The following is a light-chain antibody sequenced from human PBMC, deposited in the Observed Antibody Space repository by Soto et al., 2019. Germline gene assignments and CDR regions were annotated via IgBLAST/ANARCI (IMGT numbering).Light chain of an antibody. CDR2: GAS. CDR1: QSVYSTY. J-gene: IGKJ5*01. Sequence: EIVLTQSPGTLSVSPGERATLSCRASQSVYSTYLAWYKQKPGQAPRLIIYGASSRATGIPDRFSGSGSGTEFTLTISRLEPEDFEVYYCQQYGNSPRTFGQGTRLEI. CDR3: QQYGNSPRT. V-gene: IGKV3-20*01.